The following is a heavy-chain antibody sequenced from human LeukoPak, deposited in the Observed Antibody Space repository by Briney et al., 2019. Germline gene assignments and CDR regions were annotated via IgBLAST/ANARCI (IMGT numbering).Heavy chain of an antibody. CDR3: ARAYCSGGSCYSRRNRYWYFDL. D-gene: IGHD2-15*01. Sequence: SETLSLTCTVSGGSISSHYWSWIRQPPGKGLEWIGYIYYSGGTNYNPSLKSRVTISVDTSKNQFSLKLSSVTAADTAVYYCARAYCSGGSCYSRRNRYWYFDLWGRGTLVTVSS. V-gene: IGHV4-59*11. CDR1: GGSISSHY. J-gene: IGHJ2*01. CDR2: IYYSGGT.